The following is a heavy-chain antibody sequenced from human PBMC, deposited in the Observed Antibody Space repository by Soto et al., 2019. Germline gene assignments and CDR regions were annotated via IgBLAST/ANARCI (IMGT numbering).Heavy chain of an antibody. J-gene: IGHJ6*02. CDR3: ARDHTMTVSARRRDFFSTRQNGDTHYGGMTV. V-gene: IGHV3-30*04. Sequence: QLVQSGGGVVQPGGSLRLTCAASTFDLSHYAIHWVRQAPGKGLEWVALLSFDGSEKFFIDSVKGRFTISRDSSNNRVFLQMNGIRGDDTSVYFCARDHTMTVSARRRDFFSTRQNGDTHYGGMTVGGQGATVSVS. D-gene: IGHD3-22*01. CDR2: LSFDGSEK. CDR1: TFDLSHYA.